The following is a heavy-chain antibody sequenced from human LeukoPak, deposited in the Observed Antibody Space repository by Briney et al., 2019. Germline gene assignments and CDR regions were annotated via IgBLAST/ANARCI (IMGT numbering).Heavy chain of an antibody. V-gene: IGHV4-59*01. Sequence: KPSETLSLTCTVSGGSLSTYYWTWIRQPPGKGLVWIGYIYYSGSTSYNPSLKRRLTISLAMSKNKSTLRLSFVTAADTAVYYCARDSGGDNGYYYDYWGQGTLVTVSS. CDR2: IYYSGST. J-gene: IGHJ4*02. CDR1: GGSLSTYY. CDR3: ARDSGGDNGYYYDY. D-gene: IGHD2-21*02.